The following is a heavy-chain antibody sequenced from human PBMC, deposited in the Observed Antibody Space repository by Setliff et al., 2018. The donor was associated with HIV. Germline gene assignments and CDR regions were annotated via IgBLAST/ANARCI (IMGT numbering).Heavy chain of an antibody. J-gene: IGHJ6*02. Sequence: PSQTLSLTCAISGDSVSSDNAAWNWIGQSPMRGLEWLGRTYYRSKWYFDYAVSVKSRIIINPDTSKNQFSLHLNSVTPEDTAVYYCARGSYGSVLLWGQGTTVTVSS. V-gene: IGHV6-1*01. CDR3: ARGSYGSVLL. CDR1: GDSVSSDNAA. D-gene: IGHD6-19*01. CDR2: TYYRSKWYF.